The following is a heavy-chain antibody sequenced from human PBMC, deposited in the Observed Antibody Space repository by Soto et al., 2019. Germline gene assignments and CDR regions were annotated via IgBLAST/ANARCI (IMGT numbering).Heavy chain of an antibody. V-gene: IGHV3-23*01. J-gene: IGHJ6*01. CDR3: GIAARDYYYYYGMDV. Sequence: GESLKISCAASGFTFSSYAMSWVRQAPGKGLEWVSAISGSGGSTYYADSGKGRFTISRDNSKNTLYLQMNSLRAEDTAVYSCGIAARDYYYYYGMDVWGQGTTVTVSS. D-gene: IGHD6-6*01. CDR1: GFTFSSYA. CDR2: ISGSGGST.